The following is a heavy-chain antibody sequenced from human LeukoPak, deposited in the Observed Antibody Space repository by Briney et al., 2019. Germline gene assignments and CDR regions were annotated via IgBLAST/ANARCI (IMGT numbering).Heavy chain of an antibody. Sequence: SVKVSCKASGGTFSSYAISWVRQAPGQGLEWMGGIIPIFGTANYAQKFQGRVTITADKSTSTAYMELSSLRSEDTAVYYCARSGKQLGSLDYWGQGTLVTVSS. CDR2: IIPIFGTA. CDR3: ARSGKQLGSLDY. J-gene: IGHJ4*02. V-gene: IGHV1-69*06. D-gene: IGHD6-13*01. CDR1: GGTFSSYA.